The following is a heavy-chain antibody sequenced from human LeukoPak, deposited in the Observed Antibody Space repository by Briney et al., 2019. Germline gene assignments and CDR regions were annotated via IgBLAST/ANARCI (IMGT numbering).Heavy chain of an antibody. J-gene: IGHJ3*02. CDR3: VRKNRDFSAAFDI. V-gene: IGHV3-53*01. CDR1: GFTVSNNY. Sequence: GGSLRLSCTASGFTVSNNYMRWVRQAPGKGLEWVSISYSDSNTNYADSVKGRFTISRDTSQNTLSLQMNSLRAENTADYYGVRKNRDFSAAFDIWGQGTVVTVSS. D-gene: IGHD1-14*01. CDR2: SYSDSNT.